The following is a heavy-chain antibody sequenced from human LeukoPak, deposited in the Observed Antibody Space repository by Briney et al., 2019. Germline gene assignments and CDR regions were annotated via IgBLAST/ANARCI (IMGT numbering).Heavy chain of an antibody. J-gene: IGHJ4*02. CDR1: GFTFSTYG. V-gene: IGHV3-30*18. D-gene: IGHD6-19*01. Sequence: PGGSLRLSCAASGFTFSTYGMHWVRQAPGKGLEWVTLISYDGSNKYYADSVKGRFTISRDNSKNTLYLQMDSLRVEDTAVYFCAQDRWAVAGFDYWGQGTLVTVSS. CDR2: ISYDGSNK. CDR3: AQDRWAVAGFDY.